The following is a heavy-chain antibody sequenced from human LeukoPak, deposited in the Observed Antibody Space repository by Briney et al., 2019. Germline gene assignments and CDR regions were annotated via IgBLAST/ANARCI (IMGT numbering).Heavy chain of an antibody. J-gene: IGHJ4*02. V-gene: IGHV4-34*01. CDR1: GGSFSGYY. CDR2: INHSGST. Sequence: KASETLSLTCAVYGGSFSGYYWSWIRQPPGKGLEWIGEINHSGSTNYNPSLKSRVTISVDTSKNQFSLKLSSVTAADTAVYYCARDKRFGEFFDYWGQGTLVTVSS. CDR3: ARDKRFGEFFDY. D-gene: IGHD3-10*01.